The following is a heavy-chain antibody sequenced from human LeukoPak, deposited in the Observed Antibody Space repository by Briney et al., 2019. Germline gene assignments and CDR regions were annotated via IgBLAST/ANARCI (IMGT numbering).Heavy chain of an antibody. CDR1: GFTFINYA. CDR3: AKVPSYAYDSSGSDFDY. Sequence: GGSLRLSCVASGFTFINYAISWVRQAPGKGLEWVSAISGSGGSTYYADSVKGRFSISRDNSKNTLYLQMDSLRAEDTAVYYCAKVPSYAYDSSGSDFDYWGQGTLVTVSS. J-gene: IGHJ4*02. D-gene: IGHD3-22*01. CDR2: ISGSGGST. V-gene: IGHV3-23*01.